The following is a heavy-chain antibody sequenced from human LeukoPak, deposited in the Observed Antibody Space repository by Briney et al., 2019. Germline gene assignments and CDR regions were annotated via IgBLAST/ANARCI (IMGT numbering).Heavy chain of an antibody. D-gene: IGHD5-24*01. V-gene: IGHV4-59*03. CDR1: GVSYSPGH. Sequence: SETLSPTCTFSGVSYSPGHWSWIRQPPGKGLEWIGVICDNGNTDYNPSLKSRVTISVDTSKRQFSLKLSSLAAADTAVYYCATGRDSYKTGHWGQGTLVTVSS. CDR2: ICDNGNT. J-gene: IGHJ4*02. CDR3: ATGRDSYKTGH.